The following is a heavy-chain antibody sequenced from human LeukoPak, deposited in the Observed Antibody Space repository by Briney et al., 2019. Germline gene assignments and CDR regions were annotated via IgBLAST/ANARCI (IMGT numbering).Heavy chain of an antibody. J-gene: IGHJ4*02. CDR2: LYSGGST. Sequence: GGSLRLSCAASGFTVSRNYMSWVRQAPGKGLEWVSVLYSGGSTYYGDSVKGRFTISRDNSKNTLYLQMNSLRAEDTAVYYCARALGASRFDYWGQGTLVTVSS. D-gene: IGHD3-16*01. CDR1: GFTVSRNY. CDR3: ARALGASRFDY. V-gene: IGHV3-53*01.